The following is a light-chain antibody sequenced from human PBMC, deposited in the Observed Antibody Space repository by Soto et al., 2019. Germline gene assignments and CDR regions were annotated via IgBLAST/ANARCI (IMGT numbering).Light chain of an antibody. CDR3: QHYVTSLTT. CDR2: GES. V-gene: IGKV3-20*01. CDR1: QSVTSNY. Sequence: EIVLTQSPGTLSLSPGERATLSCGASQSVTSNYLAWYQQKPGQAPRLLIFGESIRVTGIPDRFIGSGSGTDFTLTITRLEPEDFAVYYCQHYVTSLTTFGQGTKVEVK. J-gene: IGKJ1*01.